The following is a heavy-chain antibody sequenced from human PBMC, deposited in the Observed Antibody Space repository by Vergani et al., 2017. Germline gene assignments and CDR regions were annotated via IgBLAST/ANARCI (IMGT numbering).Heavy chain of an antibody. J-gene: IGHJ4*02. D-gene: IGHD4-17*01. Sequence: EVQLVESGGGLVQPGGSLRLSCAASGFTVSSYYMSWVRQAPGKGLEWVSVIYSGGSTYYADSVKGRFTISRDKSKNTLYLQMNSLRAEDTAVYYCARVAYGDLYYFDDWGQGTLVTVSS. CDR1: GFTVSSYY. CDR2: IYSGGST. V-gene: IGHV3-66*02. CDR3: ARVAYGDLYYFDD.